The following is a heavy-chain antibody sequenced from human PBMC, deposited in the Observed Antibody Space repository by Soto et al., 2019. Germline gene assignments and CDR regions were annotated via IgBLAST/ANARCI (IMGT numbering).Heavy chain of an antibody. CDR1: DGFMNQYAW. J-gene: IGHJ6*02. V-gene: IGHV4-4*02. D-gene: IGHD4-4*01. CDR3: AAGTDYRWVF. Sequence: SETLSLTCGVSDGFMNQYAWWFSWVRQPPGKGLEWIGEIHHTGSSNYNPPFKSRVIMSVDTSKTQFSLNLNSVTAADTAIYYCAAGTDYRWVFWGQGTTVTVSS. CDR2: IHHTGSS.